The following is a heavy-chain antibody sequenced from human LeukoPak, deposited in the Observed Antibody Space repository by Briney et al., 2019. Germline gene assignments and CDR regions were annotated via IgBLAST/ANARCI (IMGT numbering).Heavy chain of an antibody. V-gene: IGHV1-18*01. Sequence: ASVKVSCKASGYTFTSYGISWVRQAPGQGLEWMGWISAYNGNTNYAQKLQGRVTMTTDASTSTAYMELSRLRSGDTAVYYCARASRDGYNWVYDYWGQGTLVTVSS. CDR3: ARASRDGYNWVYDY. CDR1: GYTFTSYG. J-gene: IGHJ4*02. D-gene: IGHD5-24*01. CDR2: ISAYNGNT.